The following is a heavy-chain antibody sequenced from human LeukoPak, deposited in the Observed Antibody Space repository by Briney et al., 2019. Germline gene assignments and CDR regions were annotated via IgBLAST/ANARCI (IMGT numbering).Heavy chain of an antibody. Sequence: GGSLRLSCAASGFTFSSYGMHWVRQAPGKGLEWVAFIRDDGSNKHYADSVKGRFTISRDNSKNTLYLQMNSLRAEGTAVYYCAKGDTNYYDSSGYRYWGQGTLVTVSS. V-gene: IGHV3-30*02. CDR3: AKGDTNYYDSSGYRY. CDR1: GFTFSSYG. J-gene: IGHJ4*02. D-gene: IGHD3-22*01. CDR2: IRDDGSNK.